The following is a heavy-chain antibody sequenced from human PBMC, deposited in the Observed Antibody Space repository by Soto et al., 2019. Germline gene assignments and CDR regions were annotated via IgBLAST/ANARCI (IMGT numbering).Heavy chain of an antibody. CDR1: GFTFSTYW. Sequence: EVQLVESGGGLVQPGGSLRLSCAASGFTFSTYWMHWVRQAPEKGLLWVSHINGDGSYTDFADSGKGRFTISRDNAKNTVYLQMQSLRVEDAAVYFCVRTWHGFDIWGPGTMVTVSS. J-gene: IGHJ3*02. V-gene: IGHV3-74*01. CDR2: INGDGSYT. CDR3: VRTWHGFDI.